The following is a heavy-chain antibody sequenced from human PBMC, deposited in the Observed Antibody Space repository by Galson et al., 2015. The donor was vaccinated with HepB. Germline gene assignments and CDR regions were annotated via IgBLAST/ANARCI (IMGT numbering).Heavy chain of an antibody. D-gene: IGHD2/OR15-2a*01. CDR2: ISGSGSRT. CDR3: ATVAGFRYLDY. J-gene: IGHJ4*02. V-gene: IGHV3-23*01. Sequence: SLRLSCAASGFTFTNYAMNWVRQAPGKGLEWVSDISGSGSRTSYADSVKGRFTISRDNSENIVYLQMKSLRADDTAVYYCATVAGFRYLDYWGQGILVTVSS. CDR1: GFTFTNYA.